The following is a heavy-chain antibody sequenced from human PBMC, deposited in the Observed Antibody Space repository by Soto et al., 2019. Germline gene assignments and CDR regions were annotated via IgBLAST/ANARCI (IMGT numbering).Heavy chain of an antibody. CDR3: ARDRDDFWSGYTHLGMDV. J-gene: IGHJ6*02. V-gene: IGHV4-38-2*02. CDR2: IYHSGST. D-gene: IGHD3-3*01. CDR1: GYSISSGYY. Sequence: KPSETLSLTCAVSGYSISSGYYGGWIRQPPGKGLEWIGSIYHSGSTYYNPSLKSRVTISVDTSKNQFSLKLSSVTAADTAVYYCARDRDDFWSGYTHLGMDVWGQGTTVTVSS.